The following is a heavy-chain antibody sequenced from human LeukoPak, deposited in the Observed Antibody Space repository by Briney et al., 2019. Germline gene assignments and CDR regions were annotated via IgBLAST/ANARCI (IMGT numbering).Heavy chain of an antibody. V-gene: IGHV3-23*01. Sequence: GGSLRLSCAASGFTFSSYAMSWVRQAPEKGLEWVSAISGSGGSTYYADSVKGRFTISRDNSKNTLYLQMNSLRAEDTAVYYCAKDDYGDYVPYFDYWGQGTLVTVSS. CDR1: GFTFSSYA. CDR2: ISGSGGST. J-gene: IGHJ4*02. D-gene: IGHD4-17*01. CDR3: AKDDYGDYVPYFDY.